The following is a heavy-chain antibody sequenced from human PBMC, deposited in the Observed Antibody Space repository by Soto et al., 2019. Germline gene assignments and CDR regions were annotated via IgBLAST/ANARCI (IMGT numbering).Heavy chain of an antibody. CDR2: INSDGSST. CDR1: GFTFSSYW. CDR3: AREGLPVLRFLEWLQERETLRRKDAFDI. Sequence: GSLRLSCAASGFTFSSYWMHWVRQAPGKGLVWVSRINSDGSSTSYADSVKGRFTISRDNAKNTLYLQMNSLRAEDTAVYYCAREGLPVLRFLEWLQERETLRRKDAFDIWGQGTMVTVSS. D-gene: IGHD3-3*01. J-gene: IGHJ3*02. V-gene: IGHV3-74*01.